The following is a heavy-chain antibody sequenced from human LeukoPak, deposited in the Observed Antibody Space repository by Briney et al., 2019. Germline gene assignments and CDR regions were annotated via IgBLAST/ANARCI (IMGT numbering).Heavy chain of an antibody. CDR2: IYYSGST. D-gene: IGHD3-3*01. CDR3: ARSHPYYDFWSGYYYDY. CDR1: GGSISSYY. V-gene: IGHV4-59*01. J-gene: IGHJ4*02. Sequence: SETLSLTCTVSGGSISSYYWSWIRQPPGKGLEWIGYIYYSGSTNYNPSLKSRVTISVETSKNQFSLKLSSVTAADTAVYYCARSHPYYDFWSGYYYDYRGQGTLVTVSS.